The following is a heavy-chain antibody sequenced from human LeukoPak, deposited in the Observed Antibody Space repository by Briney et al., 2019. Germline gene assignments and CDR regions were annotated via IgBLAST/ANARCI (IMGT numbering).Heavy chain of an antibody. Sequence: APVKVSCKASGGTFSSYAISWVRHAPGQGLEWRGGVIPIFGTANYAQKFQGRVTITADKSTSTAYMELSSLRSEDTAVYYCARGRLLGGIRVDAFDIWGQGTMVTVSS. V-gene: IGHV1-69*06. CDR3: ARGRLLGGIRVDAFDI. J-gene: IGHJ3*02. D-gene: IGHD2/OR15-2a*01. CDR2: VIPIFGTA. CDR1: GGTFSSYA.